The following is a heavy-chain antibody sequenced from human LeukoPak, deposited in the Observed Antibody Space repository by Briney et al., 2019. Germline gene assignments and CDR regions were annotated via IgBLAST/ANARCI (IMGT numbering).Heavy chain of an antibody. CDR1: GFTFSDNY. J-gene: IGHJ4*02. Sequence: GGSLRLSCAASGFTFSDNYMTWVRQAPGKGLEWLSYISGNGGVIQYADSVKGRFTISRGNAKNLLYLQMDSLRVEDTAIYYCAKEYTGTFSPFPSYFDNWGQGTLVTVSS. V-gene: IGHV3-11*04. CDR3: AKEYTGTFSPFPSYFDN. D-gene: IGHD1-26*01. CDR2: ISGNGGVI.